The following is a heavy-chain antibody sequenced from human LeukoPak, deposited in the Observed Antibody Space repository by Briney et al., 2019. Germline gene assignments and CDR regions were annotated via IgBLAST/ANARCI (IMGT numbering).Heavy chain of an antibody. J-gene: IGHJ4*02. CDR1: GYSSTSYW. D-gene: IGHD1-26*01. CDR3: ARSSGSYYIDY. V-gene: IGHV5-51*01. Sequence: GEALKISRKGSGYSSTSYWIGWVRQMPGKGLEWMGIIYPGDADTRYSPSFQGQVTISVDKSISTAYLQWSSLKASDPAIYYCARSSGSYYIDYWRQGTLVTVSS. CDR2: IYPGDADT.